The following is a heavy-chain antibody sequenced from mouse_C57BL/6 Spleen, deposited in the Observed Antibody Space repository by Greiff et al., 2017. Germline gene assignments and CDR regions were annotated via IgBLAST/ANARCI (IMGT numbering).Heavy chain of an antibody. CDR1: GYTFTSYW. CDR3: AHSSGFAWFAY. Sequence: QVQLQQPGAELVRPGSSVKLSCKASGYTFTSYWMDWVKQRPGQGLEWIGNIYPSDSETHYNQKFKDKATLTVDKSTSTAYMQLSSLTSEDSAVYYCAHSSGFAWFAYWGQGTLVTVSA. D-gene: IGHD3-2*02. J-gene: IGHJ3*01. CDR2: IYPSDSET. V-gene: IGHV1-61*01.